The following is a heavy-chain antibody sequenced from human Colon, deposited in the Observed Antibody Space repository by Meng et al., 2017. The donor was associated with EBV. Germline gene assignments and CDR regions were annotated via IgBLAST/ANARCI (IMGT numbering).Heavy chain of an antibody. Sequence: QVQLQESGSGLVKPSQTLSLTCTVSGGSISSGDYYWSWIRQPPGKGLEWIGEIYHSGRTNYNPSVKSRVSMSVDKSQNHFSLRLSSVTAADTAVYYCTTLYGDSISWGQGTLVTVSS. CDR1: GGSISSGDYY. D-gene: IGHD4-17*01. J-gene: IGHJ4*02. CDR3: TTLYGDSIS. CDR2: IYHSGRT. V-gene: IGHV4-30-4*03.